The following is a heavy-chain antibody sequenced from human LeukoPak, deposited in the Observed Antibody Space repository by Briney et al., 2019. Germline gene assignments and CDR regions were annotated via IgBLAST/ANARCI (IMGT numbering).Heavy chain of an antibody. V-gene: IGHV3-48*01. D-gene: IGHD3-22*01. CDR2: ISIRSSLA. Sequence: GGSLRLSCAASGFSFSSYNMNWLRQAPGKGLEWVSYISIRSSLAYYADSVKGRFTISRDNGKNSLYLQMNNLRAEDTAVYYCAKGAYYYDSSGYYDRSEYFQHWGQGTLVTVSS. J-gene: IGHJ1*01. CDR3: AKGAYYYDSSGYYDRSEYFQH. CDR1: GFSFSSYN.